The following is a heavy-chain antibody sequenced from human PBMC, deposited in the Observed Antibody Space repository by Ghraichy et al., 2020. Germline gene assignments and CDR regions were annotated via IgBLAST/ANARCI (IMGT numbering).Heavy chain of an antibody. Sequence: SETLSLTCAVYGGSFSGYYWSWIRQPPGKGLEWIGEINHSGSTNYNPSLKSRVTISVDTSKNQFSLKLSSVTAADTAVYYCARGGYDFWSGMGCEFDYWGQGTLVTVSS. D-gene: IGHD3-3*01. CDR1: GGSFSGYY. CDR3: ARGGYDFWSGMGCEFDY. CDR2: INHSGST. J-gene: IGHJ4*02. V-gene: IGHV4-34*01.